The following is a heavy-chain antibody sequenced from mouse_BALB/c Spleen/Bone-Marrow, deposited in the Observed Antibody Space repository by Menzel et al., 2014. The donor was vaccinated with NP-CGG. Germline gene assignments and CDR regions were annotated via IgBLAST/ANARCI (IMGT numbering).Heavy chain of an antibody. D-gene: IGHD2-3*01. Sequence: QVQLQQSRAELVKPGASVKLSCKASGYTFTSYWMHWVKQRPGQGLEWIGEIDPSDSYTNYNQKFKGKATLTVDKSSSTAYMQLTSLTSEDSAVYFCARWLLRYYAMDDWGQGTSVTVSS. CDR1: GYTFTSYW. CDR3: ARWLLRYYAMDD. CDR2: IDPSDSYT. V-gene: IGHV1-69*02. J-gene: IGHJ4*01.